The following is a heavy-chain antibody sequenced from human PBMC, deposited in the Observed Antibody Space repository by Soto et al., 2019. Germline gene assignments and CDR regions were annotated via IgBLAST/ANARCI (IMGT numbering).Heavy chain of an antibody. CDR3: AKERFLAFDY. CDR1: GFVFSSYG. V-gene: IGHV3-30*18. D-gene: IGHD3-3*01. CDR2: ISYGGNNT. J-gene: IGHJ4*02. Sequence: GGSLRLSCAASGFVFSSYGVHWVRQAPGKGLEWVAVISYGGNNTYYADSVKGRFTISRDNSKNTLYLQMDSLRTEDTAVYYCAKERFLAFDYWGQGTLVTVSS.